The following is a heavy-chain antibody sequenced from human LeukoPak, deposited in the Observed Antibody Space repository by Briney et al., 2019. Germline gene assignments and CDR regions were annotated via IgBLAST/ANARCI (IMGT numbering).Heavy chain of an antibody. D-gene: IGHD2-8*01. CDR2: ISGSGGST. V-gene: IGHV3-23*01. Sequence: GGSLRLSCAASGFTFSSYAMSWVRQAPGKGLEWVSAISGSGGSTYYADSVKGRFTISRDNSKNTLYLQMNSLKTEDTAVYYCTADIVLMVYAVDYWGQGTLVTVSS. CDR3: TADIVLMVYAVDY. J-gene: IGHJ4*02. CDR1: GFTFSSYA.